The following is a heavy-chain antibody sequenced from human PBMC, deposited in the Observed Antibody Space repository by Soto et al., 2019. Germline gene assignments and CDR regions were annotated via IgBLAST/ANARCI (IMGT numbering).Heavy chain of an antibody. CDR1: GYTLTSYA. Sequence: SVKVSCKASGYTLTSYAIHWVRQAPGQRLEWMGWINAGNGNTKYSQKFQGRVTITRDTSASTAYMELSSLRSEDTAVYYCARGSGYYYWDDYWGQGTLVTVSS. CDR2: INAGNGNT. V-gene: IGHV1-3*01. CDR3: ARGSGYYYWDDY. J-gene: IGHJ4*02. D-gene: IGHD3-22*01.